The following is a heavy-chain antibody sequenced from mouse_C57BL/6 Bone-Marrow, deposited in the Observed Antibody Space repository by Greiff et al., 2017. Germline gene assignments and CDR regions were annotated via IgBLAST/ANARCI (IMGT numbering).Heavy chain of an antibody. D-gene: IGHD1-1*01. CDR3: ARRVYYGSSYGY. J-gene: IGHJ2*01. V-gene: IGHV1-81*01. CDR1: GYTFTSYG. Sequence: QVQLQQSGAELARPGASVKLSCKASGYTFTSYGISWVKQRTGQGLEWIGEIYPRSGNTYYNEKFKGKATLTADKSSSTAYLERRSLTSEDSAVYFCARRVYYGSSYGYWGQGTTLTVSS. CDR2: IYPRSGNT.